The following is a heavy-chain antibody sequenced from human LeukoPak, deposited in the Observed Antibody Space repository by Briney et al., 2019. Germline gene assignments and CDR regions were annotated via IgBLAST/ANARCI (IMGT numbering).Heavy chain of an antibody. CDR1: GGTFSSYA. D-gene: IGHD3-3*01. CDR3: ASSITIFGVATYYFDY. V-gene: IGHV1-69*06. J-gene: IGHJ4*02. CDR2: IIPIFGTA. Sequence: SVKVSCKASGGTFSSYAISWVRQAPGQGLEWMGGIIPIFGTANYAQKFQGRVTITADKSTSTAYMELSSLRSEDTAVYYCASSITIFGVATYYFDYWGQGTLVTVSS.